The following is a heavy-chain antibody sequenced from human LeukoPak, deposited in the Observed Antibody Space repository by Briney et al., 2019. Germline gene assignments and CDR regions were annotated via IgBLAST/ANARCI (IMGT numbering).Heavy chain of an antibody. CDR3: ARAMGYYDSSGYYSNDAFDI. Sequence: ASVKVSCKASGYTFTSYGISWVRQAPGQGLEWMGWISAYNGNTNYAQKLQGRVTMTTDTSTSTAYMELRSLRSDDTAVYYCARAMGYYDSSGYYSNDAFDIWGQGTMVTVSS. D-gene: IGHD3-22*01. J-gene: IGHJ3*02. CDR1: GYTFTSYG. V-gene: IGHV1-18*01. CDR2: ISAYNGNT.